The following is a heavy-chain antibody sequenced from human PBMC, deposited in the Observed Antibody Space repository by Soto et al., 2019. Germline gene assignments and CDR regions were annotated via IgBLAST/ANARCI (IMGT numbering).Heavy chain of an antibody. CDR2: VISIFGTA. CDR1: GGTFSSYA. CDR3: ARRNYDSSGYGALGY. V-gene: IGHV1-69*12. J-gene: IGHJ4*02. Sequence: QVQLVQSGAEVKKPGSSVKVSCKASGGTFSSYAISWVRQAPGHGLEWMGGVISIFGTADYAQKFQGRVTITADESMSTAYMEQCTLRFYDTAVYYCARRNYDSSGYGALGYWGQGTLLTVSS. D-gene: IGHD3-22*01.